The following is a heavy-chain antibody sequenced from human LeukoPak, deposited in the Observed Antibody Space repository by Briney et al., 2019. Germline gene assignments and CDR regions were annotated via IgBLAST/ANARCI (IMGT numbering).Heavy chain of an antibody. J-gene: IGHJ4*02. D-gene: IGHD4-17*01. Sequence: GASVKVSCKASGYTFTGYYMHWVRQAPGQGLEWMGWINPNSGGTNYAQKFQGRVTMTRDTSISTAYMELSRLRSDDTAVYYCAIRYGALNLGFGYWGQGALVTVSS. CDR1: GYTFTGYY. CDR2: INPNSGGT. V-gene: IGHV1-2*02. CDR3: AIRYGALNLGFGY.